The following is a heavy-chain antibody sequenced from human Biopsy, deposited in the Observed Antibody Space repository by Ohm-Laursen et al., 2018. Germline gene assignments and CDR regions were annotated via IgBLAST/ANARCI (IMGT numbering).Heavy chain of an antibody. V-gene: IGHV1-69*06. CDR2: SITVFNKA. CDR1: GGTFTNHA. CDR3: ARFPLGAYDDSGSYRAVEHWYFDL. Sequence: SSVKVSCKASGGTFTNHAVGWVRQAPGQGLEWVGGSITVFNKANYADKFQGRVTVTADKSTTTAYMELSSLRSEDTAIYYCARFPLGAYDDSGSYRAVEHWYFDLWGRGTLVTVSS. D-gene: IGHD3-22*01. J-gene: IGHJ2*01.